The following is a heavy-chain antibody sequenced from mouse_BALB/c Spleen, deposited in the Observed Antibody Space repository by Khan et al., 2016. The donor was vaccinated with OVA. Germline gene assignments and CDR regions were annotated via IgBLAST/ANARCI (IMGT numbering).Heavy chain of an antibody. Sequence: VQLQESGAELARPGASVKLSCKASGYTFTTYWMQWIRQRPGQGLEWIGAIYPGDGDTRYTQKFKGKATLTADKSSSTAYMQLSSLASEDSAVYYCTRGGGYYDYDGWFAYWGQGTLGTVAA. V-gene: IGHV1-87*01. J-gene: IGHJ3*01. CDR1: GYTFTTYW. D-gene: IGHD2-4*01. CDR2: IYPGDGDT. CDR3: TRGGGYYDYDGWFAY.